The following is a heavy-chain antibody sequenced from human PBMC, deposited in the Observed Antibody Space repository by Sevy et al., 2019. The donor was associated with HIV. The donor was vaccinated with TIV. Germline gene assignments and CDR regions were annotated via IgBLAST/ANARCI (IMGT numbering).Heavy chain of an antibody. CDR3: AKVAHRYSSSWYGFDY. Sequence: GGSMRLSCAAAGFTFSGYAMSWVRQGPGKGLEWISGMTGNGGSTYYADSVTGRLTISRDNSKDTLYLQMNSLRAEDTAVYDCAKVAHRYSSSWYGFDYWGQGALVTVSS. CDR2: MTGNGGST. J-gene: IGHJ4*02. V-gene: IGHV3-23*01. CDR1: GFTFSGYA. D-gene: IGHD6-13*01.